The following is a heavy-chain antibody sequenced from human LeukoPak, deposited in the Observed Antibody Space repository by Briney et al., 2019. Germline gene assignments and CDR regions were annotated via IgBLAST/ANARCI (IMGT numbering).Heavy chain of an antibody. CDR3: ARSIAVAGTIFDS. V-gene: IGHV4-34*01. D-gene: IGHD6-19*01. Sequence: PGGSLRLSCAASGFTVSSNYMSWIRQPPGKGLEWIGEINHSGSTNYNPSLKSRVTISVDTSKNQFSPKLSSVTAADTAVYYCARSIAVAGTIFDSWGQGTLVTVSS. J-gene: IGHJ5*01. CDR1: GFTVSSNY. CDR2: INHSGST.